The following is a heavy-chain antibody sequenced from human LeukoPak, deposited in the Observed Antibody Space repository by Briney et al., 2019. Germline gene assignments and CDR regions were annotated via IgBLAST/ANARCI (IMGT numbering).Heavy chain of an antibody. J-gene: IGHJ4*01. V-gene: IGHV3-30*02. CDR1: GFTFSSYG. CDR2: IRYDGSNK. D-gene: IGHD4-17*01. CDR3: AKDRRTVTTSGLIDY. Sequence: GGSLRLSCAASGFTFSSYGMHWVRQAPGKGLEWVAFIRYDGSNKYYADSVKGRFTISRDNSKNTLYLQMNSLRAEDTAVYYCAKDRRTVTTSGLIDYWGHGTLVTVSS.